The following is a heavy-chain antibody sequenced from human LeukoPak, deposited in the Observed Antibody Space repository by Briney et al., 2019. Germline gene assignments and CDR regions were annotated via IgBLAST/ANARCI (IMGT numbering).Heavy chain of an antibody. V-gene: IGHV1-24*01. CDR1: GYTLTELS. D-gene: IGHD5-24*01. J-gene: IGHJ6*03. Sequence: ASVKVSCKVSGYTLTELSMHWVRQAPGKGLEWMGGFDPEDGETIYAQKFQGRVTMTEDTSTDTAYMELSSLRSEDTAVYYCASGVEMPNRGYYYYYYMDVWGKGTTVTISS. CDR2: FDPEDGET. CDR3: ASGVEMPNRGYYYYYYMDV.